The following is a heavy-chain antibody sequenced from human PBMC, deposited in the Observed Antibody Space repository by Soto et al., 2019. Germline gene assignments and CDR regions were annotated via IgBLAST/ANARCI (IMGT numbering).Heavy chain of an antibody. Sequence: SETLSLTCTVSGGSISSYYWSWIRQPPGKGLEWIGYIYYSGSTNYNPSLKSRVTISVDTSKNQFSLKLSSVTAADTAVYYCARVLRFLEWPNPLYYYYGMDVWGQGTTVTVSS. D-gene: IGHD3-3*01. V-gene: IGHV4-59*01. J-gene: IGHJ6*02. CDR1: GGSISSYY. CDR3: ARVLRFLEWPNPLYYYYGMDV. CDR2: IYYSGST.